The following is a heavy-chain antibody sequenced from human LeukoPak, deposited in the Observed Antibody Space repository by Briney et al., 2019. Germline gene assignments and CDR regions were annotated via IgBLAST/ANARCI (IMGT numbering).Heavy chain of an antibody. J-gene: IGHJ4*02. Sequence: SVKVSCKASGGTFISYAISWVRQAPGQGPEWMGGIIPIFGTANYAQKFQGRVTITADESTSTAYMELSSLRSEDTAVYYCASSRQYSGSYPFDYWGQGTLVTVSS. CDR3: ASSRQYSGSYPFDY. D-gene: IGHD1-26*01. CDR1: GGTFISYA. V-gene: IGHV1-69*13. CDR2: IIPIFGTA.